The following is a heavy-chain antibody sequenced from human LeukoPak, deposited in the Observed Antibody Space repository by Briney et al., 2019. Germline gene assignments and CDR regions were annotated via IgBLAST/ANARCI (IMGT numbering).Heavy chain of an antibody. D-gene: IGHD2-21*02. CDR2: IYPGDSDT. CDR1: GYSFTSYW. Sequence: GESLKISCKGSGYSFTSYWIGWVRQMPGKGLEWMGIIYPGDSDTRYSPSFKGQVTISADKSISTAYLQWSSLKASDTAMYYCARRSRVFKFGDCYSDYWGQGTLVTVSS. CDR3: ARRSRVFKFGDCYSDY. V-gene: IGHV5-51*01. J-gene: IGHJ4*02.